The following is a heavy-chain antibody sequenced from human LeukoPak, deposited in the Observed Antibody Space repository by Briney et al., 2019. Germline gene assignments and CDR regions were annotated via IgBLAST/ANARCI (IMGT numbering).Heavy chain of an antibody. J-gene: IGHJ3*02. CDR1: GFTFSSYG. CDR3: AKVGSYDILTGGAHDAFDI. CDR2: IRYDGSNK. Sequence: PGGSLRLSCAASGFTFSSYGMHWVRQAPGKGLEWVAFIRYDGSNKYYADSVKGRFTISRDNSKNTLYLQMNSLRAEDTAVYYCAKVGSYDILTGGAHDAFDIWGQGTMVTVSS. D-gene: IGHD3-9*01. V-gene: IGHV3-30*02.